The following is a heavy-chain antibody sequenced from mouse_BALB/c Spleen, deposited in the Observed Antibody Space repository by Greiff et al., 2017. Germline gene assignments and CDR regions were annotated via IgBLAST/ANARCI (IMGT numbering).Heavy chain of an antibody. D-gene: IGHD2-4*01. V-gene: IGHV5-6-5*01. CDR1: GFTFSSYA. Sequence: EVKVVESGGGLVKPGGSLKLSCAASGFTFSSYAMSWVRQTPEKRLEWVASISSGGSTYYPDSVKGRFTISRDNARNILYLQMSSLRSEDTAMYYGARGYEYDEGVFDYWGQGTTLTVSS. CDR3: ARGYEYDEGVFDY. CDR2: ISSGGST. J-gene: IGHJ2*01.